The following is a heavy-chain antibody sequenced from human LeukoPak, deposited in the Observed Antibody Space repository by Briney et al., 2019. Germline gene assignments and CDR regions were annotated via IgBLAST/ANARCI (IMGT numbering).Heavy chain of an antibody. D-gene: IGHD3-10*01. Sequence: PSETLSLTCAVYGGSFSGYYWSWIRQPPGKGLEWIGEINHSGSTNYNPSLKSRVTISVDKSKNQFSLKLSSVTAADTAVYYCARVGGFRGLDYWGQGTLVTVSS. V-gene: IGHV4-34*01. CDR3: ARVGGFRGLDY. J-gene: IGHJ4*02. CDR2: INHSGST. CDR1: GGSFSGYY.